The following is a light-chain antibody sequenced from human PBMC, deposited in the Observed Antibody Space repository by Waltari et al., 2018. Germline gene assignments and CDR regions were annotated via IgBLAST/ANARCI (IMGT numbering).Light chain of an antibody. CDR1: RHIGGS. V-gene: IGKV3-15*01. Sequence: MTQSPYTLSMAAGESLTLSCRASRHIGGSLAWYQQKAGQAPRLLFYHASTRATGVADRFSAAGSGTDFTLTISSLRSEDSAVYYCQQYNDWPPYTFGQGTKLE. J-gene: IGKJ2*01. CDR3: QQYNDWPPYT. CDR2: HAS.